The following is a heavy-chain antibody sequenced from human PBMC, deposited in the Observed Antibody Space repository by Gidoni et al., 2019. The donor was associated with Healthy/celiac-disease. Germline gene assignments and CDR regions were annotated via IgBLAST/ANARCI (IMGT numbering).Heavy chain of an antibody. J-gene: IGHJ4*02. V-gene: IGHV1-18*01. Sequence: QVQLVQSGTEVKKPGASVKVSFNASGSPFTSYGISWVRQAPGQGLEWMGWISAYNGNTNYAQKLQGRVTMTTDTSTSTAYMELRSLRSDDTAVYYCARVTITFGGVGYWGQGTLVTVSS. CDR3: ARVTITFGGVGY. D-gene: IGHD3-16*01. CDR1: GSPFTSYG. CDR2: ISAYNGNT.